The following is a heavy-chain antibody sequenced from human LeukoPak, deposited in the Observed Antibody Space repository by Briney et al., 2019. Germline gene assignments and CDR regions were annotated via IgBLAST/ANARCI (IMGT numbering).Heavy chain of an antibody. CDR1: GFTFSSYA. D-gene: IGHD4/OR15-4a*01. CDR2: ISYDGSNK. V-gene: IGHV3-30*04. CDR3: AREHGDNEVLDY. Sequence: PGGSLRLSCAASGFTFSSYAIHWVRQAPGKGLEWVAVISYDGSNKYYADSVKGRFTISRDNSKDTLYLQMNSLRAEDTAVYYCAREHGDNEVLDYWGQGTLVTVSS. J-gene: IGHJ4*02.